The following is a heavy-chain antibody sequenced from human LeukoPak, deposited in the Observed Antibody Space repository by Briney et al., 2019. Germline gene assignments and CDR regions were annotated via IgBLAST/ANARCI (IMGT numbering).Heavy chain of an antibody. CDR1: GSTFSDYY. J-gene: IGHJ5*02. Sequence: PGGSLRLSCAASGSTFSDYYMSWIRQAPGKGLEWVSYISSSGSTIYYADSVKGRFTISRDNAKNSLYLQMNSLRAEDTAVYYCARMSDYGDYNWFDPWGQGTLVTVSS. V-gene: IGHV3-11*01. CDR2: ISSSGSTI. D-gene: IGHD4-17*01. CDR3: ARMSDYGDYNWFDP.